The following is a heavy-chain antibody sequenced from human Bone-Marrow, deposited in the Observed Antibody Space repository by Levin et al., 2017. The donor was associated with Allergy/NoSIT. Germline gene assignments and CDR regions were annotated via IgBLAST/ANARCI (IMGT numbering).Heavy chain of an antibody. CDR2: INPNSGGT. J-gene: IGHJ4*02. CDR1: GYTFTGYY. Sequence: VASVKVSCKASGYTFTGYYMHWVRQAPGQGLEWMGWINPNSGGTNYAQKFQGRVTMTRDTSISTAYMELSRLRSDDTAVYYCARDVPALGTIFGVVITPSDYWGQGTLVTVSS. D-gene: IGHD3-3*01. V-gene: IGHV1-2*02. CDR3: ARDVPALGTIFGVVITPSDY.